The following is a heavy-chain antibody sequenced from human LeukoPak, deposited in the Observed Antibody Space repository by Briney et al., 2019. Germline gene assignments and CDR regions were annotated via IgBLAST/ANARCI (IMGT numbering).Heavy chain of an antibody. CDR1: VFTFRNYG. CDR2: RYYDGSNN. V-gene: IGHV3-33*06. CDR3: AKPYEYDDYLPFDS. Sequence: GGSLRLSCAASVFTFRNYGMHWLRQAPGKGLEWVALRYYDGSNNYYADSVKGRFTISRDNSRNTVYLQMNGLRVEDTAVYYCAKPYEYDDYLPFDSCGQRTLVTVSS. D-gene: IGHD4-17*01. J-gene: IGHJ4*02.